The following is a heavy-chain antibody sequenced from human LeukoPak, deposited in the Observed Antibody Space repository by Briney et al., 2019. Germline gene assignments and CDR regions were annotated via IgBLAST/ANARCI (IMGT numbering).Heavy chain of an antibody. CDR3: ARRSVTTFDY. CDR1: GFTFSSYT. Sequence: SRGSLRLSCAASGFTFSSYTMSWVRQAPGKGLEWVSLISGNDGSTYYADSVKGRFTISRDNSKNTLYLQMSSLSADDTAVYYCARRSVTTFDYWGQGTLVTVSS. J-gene: IGHJ4*02. CDR2: ISGNDGST. V-gene: IGHV3-23*01. D-gene: IGHD4-17*01.